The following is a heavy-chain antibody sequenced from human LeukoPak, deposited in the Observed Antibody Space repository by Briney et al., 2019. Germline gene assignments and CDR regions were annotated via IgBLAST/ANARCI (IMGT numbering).Heavy chain of an antibody. D-gene: IGHD2-2*03. CDR3: ARDGSGFDV. CDR2: IYDSGST. CDR1: GGCISGYY. V-gene: IGHV4-59*01. Sequence: SETLSLTCTVSGGCISGYYWSWIRQSPGRGLEWLGYIYDSGSTKYNPSLKSRVTISVDATKNQISLKLTSMTAADTAVYYCARDGSGFDVWGQGTKVTVSS. J-gene: IGHJ3*01.